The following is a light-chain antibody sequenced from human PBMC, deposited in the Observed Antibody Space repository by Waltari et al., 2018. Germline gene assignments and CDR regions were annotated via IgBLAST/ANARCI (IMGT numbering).Light chain of an antibody. CDR3: QQYSTYSRT. Sequence: DIQLTQSPSTLSASVGDRVTITCRASQSLSRWLAWYQQKPGKAPKLLIYEASTLESGVPSRFIGSGSGTEFTLTISNLQADDFGTYYCQQYSTYSRTFGPGTKLEIK. CDR2: EAS. CDR1: QSLSRW. J-gene: IGKJ2*01. V-gene: IGKV1-5*03.